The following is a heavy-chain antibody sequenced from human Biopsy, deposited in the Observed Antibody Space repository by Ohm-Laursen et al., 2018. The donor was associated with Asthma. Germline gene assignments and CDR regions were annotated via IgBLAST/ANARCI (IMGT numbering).Heavy chain of an antibody. Sequence: SLRLSCAASGFVFSQSGMHWVRQAPGKGLEWVALISSDGHNKYYADSVKGRFTISRDNSKNTLYLQMNSLRAEDTAVYYCARDEAVVVPAAIPGNWFDPWGQGTLVTVSS. CDR3: ARDEAVVVPAAIPGNWFDP. CDR1: GFVFSQSG. D-gene: IGHD2-2*01. V-gene: IGHV3-30*03. J-gene: IGHJ5*02. CDR2: ISSDGHNK.